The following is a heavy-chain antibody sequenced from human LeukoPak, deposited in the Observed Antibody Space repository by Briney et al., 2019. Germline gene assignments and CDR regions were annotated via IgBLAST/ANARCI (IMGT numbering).Heavy chain of an antibody. J-gene: IGHJ4*02. CDR3: ARGSLSTIFWSGYYGNFDY. Sequence: SETLSLTCTVSGGSISSGDYYWSWIRQPPGKGLEWIGYIYYSGSTYYNPSLKSRVTISVDTSKNQFSLKLSSVTAADTAVYYCARGSLSTIFWSGYYGNFDYWGQGTLVTVSS. CDR2: IYYSGST. CDR1: GGSISSGDYY. D-gene: IGHD3-3*01. V-gene: IGHV4-30-4*08.